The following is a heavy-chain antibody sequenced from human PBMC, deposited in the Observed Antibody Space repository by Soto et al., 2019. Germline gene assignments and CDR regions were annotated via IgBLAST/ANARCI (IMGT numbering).Heavy chain of an antibody. CDR1: GFTFNRFG. CDR3: ARGLSHYSYAFDV. J-gene: IGHJ6*02. CDR2: ISYDGRET. Sequence: GGSLRLSCAASGFTFNRFGIHWVRQAPGTGLEWVALISYDGRETYYADSVKGRFTISRDNSKNTLYLQVNSLRAEDTAVYYCARGLSHYSYAFDVWGQGTTVTVSS. V-gene: IGHV3-33*01.